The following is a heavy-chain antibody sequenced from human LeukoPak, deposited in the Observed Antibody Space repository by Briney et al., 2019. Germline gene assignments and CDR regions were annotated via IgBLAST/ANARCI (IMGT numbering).Heavy chain of an antibody. CDR3: ARSNSGSYGWFDP. V-gene: IGHV4-4*07. CDR2: ISTSGGT. Sequence: SETLSLTCTVSGDSMSGYWGWVRQPAGKGLEWIGRISTSGGTDYNPSLQSRITMSLDTSKNQFSLKLRSMTAADTAVYYCARSNSGSYGWFDPWGQGTLVTVSS. J-gene: IGHJ5*02. D-gene: IGHD1-26*01. CDR1: GDSMSGY.